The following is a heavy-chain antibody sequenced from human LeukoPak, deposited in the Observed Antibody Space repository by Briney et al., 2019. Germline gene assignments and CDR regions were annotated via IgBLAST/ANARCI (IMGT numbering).Heavy chain of an antibody. J-gene: IGHJ5*02. CDR1: GGSISSYY. CDR3: ARDYSSSWFNDWFDP. Sequence: SETLSLTCTVSGGSISSYYWSWIRQPAGKGLEWIGRIYTSGSTNYNPSLKSRVTMSVDTSKNQFSLKLSPVTAADTAVYYCARDYSSSWFNDWFDPWGQGTLVTVSS. CDR2: IYTSGST. V-gene: IGHV4-4*07. D-gene: IGHD6-13*01.